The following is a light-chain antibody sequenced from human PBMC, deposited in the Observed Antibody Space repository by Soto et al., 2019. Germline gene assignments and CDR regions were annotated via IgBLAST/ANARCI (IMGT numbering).Light chain of an antibody. CDR2: EVT. CDR1: SCDVGGYNL. CDR3: CSYAGNSEV. Sequence: QSALTQPASVSGAPGQSITIPCTGTSCDVGGYNLVSWYQQHPGKARKLMIYEVTERPSGVSNRFSGSKSGNTASLTISGLQPDDEADYYCCSYAGNSEVFGTGTKLTVL. V-gene: IGLV2-23*02. J-gene: IGLJ1*01.